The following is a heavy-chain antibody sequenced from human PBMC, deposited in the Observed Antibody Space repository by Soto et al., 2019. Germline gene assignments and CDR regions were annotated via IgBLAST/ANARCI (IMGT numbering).Heavy chain of an antibody. CDR1: GGSVSSSSYS. V-gene: IGHV4-39*07. J-gene: IGHJ4*02. D-gene: IGHD4-17*01. CDR2: IYSSENT. CDR3: ARGVTTVTTFDY. Sequence: PSETLSLTCTVSGGSVSSSSYSWGWIRQSPGKGLEWIGTIYSSENTYYNPSLLSRVTISVDTSKNQFSLKLSSVTAADTAVYYCARGVTTVTTFDYWGQGTLVTVSS.